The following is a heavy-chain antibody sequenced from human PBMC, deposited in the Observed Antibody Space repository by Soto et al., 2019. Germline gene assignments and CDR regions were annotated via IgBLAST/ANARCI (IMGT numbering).Heavy chain of an antibody. CDR2: FYSGGST. Sequence: PGGSLRLSCLVSGFTVSRNYLSWVRQAPGTGLEWVSTFYSGGSTYYADSVKGRFTISRNNSKNTVYLQMNSLRAEDTAVYYCARVANFYDSSGYTDFWGQGTLVTVSS. CDR3: ARVANFYDSSGYTDF. D-gene: IGHD3-22*01. CDR1: GFTVSRNY. V-gene: IGHV3-53*01. J-gene: IGHJ4*02.